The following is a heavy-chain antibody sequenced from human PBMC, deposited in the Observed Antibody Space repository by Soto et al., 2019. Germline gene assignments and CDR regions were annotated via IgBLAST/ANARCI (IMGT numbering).Heavy chain of an antibody. D-gene: IGHD4-17*01. V-gene: IGHV4-59*01. CDR2: IYYSGST. CDR1: GGSISSYY. J-gene: IGHJ5*02. CDR3: ARTIDYGDYDGLNWFDP. Sequence: PSETLSLTCTVSGGSISSYYWSWIRQPPGKGLEWIGYIYYSGSTNYNPSLKSRVTISVDTSKNQFSLKLSSVTAADTAVYYCARTIDYGDYDGLNWFDPWGQGTLVTVSS.